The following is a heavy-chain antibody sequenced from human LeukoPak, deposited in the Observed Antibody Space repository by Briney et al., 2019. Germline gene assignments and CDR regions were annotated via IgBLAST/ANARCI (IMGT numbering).Heavy chain of an antibody. CDR3: ARGKSYYYDSSGYYPFDY. Sequence: SETLSLTCTVSGGSISSGSYYWSWIRQPPGKGLEWIGSIYHSGSTYYNPSLKSRVTISVDTSKNQFSLKLSSVTAADTAVCYCARGKSYYYDSSGYYPFDYWGQGTLVTVSS. CDR1: GGSISSGSYY. CDR2: IYHSGST. V-gene: IGHV4-39*07. J-gene: IGHJ4*02. D-gene: IGHD3-22*01.